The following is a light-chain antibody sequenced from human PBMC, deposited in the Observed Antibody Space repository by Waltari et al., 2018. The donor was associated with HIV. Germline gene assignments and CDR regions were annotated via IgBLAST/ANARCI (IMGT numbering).Light chain of an antibody. V-gene: IGLV2-14*01. Sequence: QSALTQPASVSGSPGQSITIPCTGTRSDVGGYNYVSWYQQHPGKAPKLLIYEVSNRPSGVSNRFSGSKSGNTASLTISGLQAEDEADYYCSSYTSSSTLGVFGGGTKLTVL. CDR3: SSYTSSSTLGV. CDR2: EVS. CDR1: RSDVGGYNY. J-gene: IGLJ2*01.